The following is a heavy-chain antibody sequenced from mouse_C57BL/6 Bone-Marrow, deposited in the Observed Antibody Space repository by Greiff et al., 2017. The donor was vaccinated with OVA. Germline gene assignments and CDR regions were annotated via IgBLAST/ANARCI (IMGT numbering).Heavy chain of an antibody. CDR3: ARDGYWAWFAY. V-gene: IGHV1-76*01. D-gene: IGHD2-3*01. J-gene: IGHJ3*01. CDR1: GYTFTDYY. Sequence: VMLVESVAELVRPGASVKLSCKASGYTFTDYYINWVKQRPGQGLEWIARLYPGSGNTYYNEKFKGKATLTAEKSSSTAYMQLSSLTSEDSAVYFCARDGYWAWFAYWGQGTLVTVAA. CDR2: LYPGSGNT.